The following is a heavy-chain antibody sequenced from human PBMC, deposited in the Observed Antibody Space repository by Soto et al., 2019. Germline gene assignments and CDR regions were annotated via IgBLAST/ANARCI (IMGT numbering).Heavy chain of an antibody. Sequence: GSLRLSCAASGFDFSIYPRHWVLQAPGEGLEWVAVISYNGRDEYYADSMKGRFTISRDNSRNTVYLQMNSLRPEDTAVYYCAKGSYDSNLDYWGQGTLVTVSS. D-gene: IGHD2-8*01. CDR3: AKGSYDSNLDY. CDR2: ISYNGRDE. CDR1: GFDFSIYP. V-gene: IGHV3-30*04. J-gene: IGHJ4*01.